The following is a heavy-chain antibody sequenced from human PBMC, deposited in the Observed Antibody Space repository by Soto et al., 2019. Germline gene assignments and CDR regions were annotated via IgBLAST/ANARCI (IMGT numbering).Heavy chain of an antibody. CDR1: GFTFSRYA. CDR2: ISGSGGST. Sequence: EVQLLESGGGSVQPGGSLRLSCAGSGFTFSRYAMSWVRQAPGKGLEWVSAISGSGGSTYYADSVKGRFTVSRDNSKNTMSMQMNSLRVEDTAVYYCAQGLATVPTPYWCQGTPVTVSS. J-gene: IGHJ4*02. D-gene: IGHD4-17*01. V-gene: IGHV3-23*01. CDR3: AQGLATVPTPY.